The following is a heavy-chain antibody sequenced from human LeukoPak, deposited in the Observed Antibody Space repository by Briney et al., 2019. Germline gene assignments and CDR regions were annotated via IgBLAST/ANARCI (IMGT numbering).Heavy chain of an antibody. J-gene: IGHJ4*02. D-gene: IGHD3-22*01. V-gene: IGHV3-30*18. CDR2: ISYDGSNK. CDR1: GFTFSSYG. CDR3: AKNHYDSSGPDY. Sequence: PGGSLRLSCAASGFTFSSYGMHWVRQAPGKGLEWVAVISYDGSNKHYADSVKGRFTISRDNSKNTLYLQMNSLRAEDTAVYYCAKNHYDSSGPDYWGQGTLVTVSS.